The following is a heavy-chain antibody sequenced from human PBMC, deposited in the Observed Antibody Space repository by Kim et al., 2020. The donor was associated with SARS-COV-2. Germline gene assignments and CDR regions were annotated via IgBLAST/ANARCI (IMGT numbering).Heavy chain of an antibody. CDR3: ARARPPDRNSSSWYYFDY. J-gene: IGHJ4*02. CDR1: GGSFSGYY. V-gene: IGHV4-34*01. CDR2: INHSGST. D-gene: IGHD6-13*01. Sequence: SETLSLTCAVYGGSFSGYYWSWIRQPPGKGLEWIGEINHSGSTNYNPSLKSRVTISVDTSKNQFSLKLSSVTAADTAVYYCARARPPDRNSSSWYYFDYWGQGTLVTVSS.